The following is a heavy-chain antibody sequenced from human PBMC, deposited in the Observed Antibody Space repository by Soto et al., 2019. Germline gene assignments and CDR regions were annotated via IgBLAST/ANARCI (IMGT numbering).Heavy chain of an antibody. CDR2: ISGSGGST. Sequence: PGGSLRLSCAASGFTFSSYAMSWVRQAPGKGLEWVSAISGSGGSTYYADSVKGRFTISRDNSRKTLFLQMKRLRAEDTAVYYCARYSFDSSGYPFYYYGMDVWGKGTTVTVSS. D-gene: IGHD3-22*01. CDR1: GFTFSSYA. J-gene: IGHJ6*04. V-gene: IGHV3-23*01. CDR3: ARYSFDSSGYPFYYYGMDV.